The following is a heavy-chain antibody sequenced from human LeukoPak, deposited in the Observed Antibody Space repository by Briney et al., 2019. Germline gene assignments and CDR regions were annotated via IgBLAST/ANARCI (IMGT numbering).Heavy chain of an antibody. CDR1: GYTFTGYY. V-gene: IGHV1-2*06. D-gene: IGHD3-3*01. CDR2: INPNSGGT. CDR3: AIKRITIFGVVRGDFDY. Sequence: ASVKVSCKASGYTFTGYYMHWVRQAPGQGLEWMGRINPNSGGTNYAQKFQGRVTMTRDTSIRTAYMELSRLRSDDTAVYYCAIKRITIFGVVRGDFDYWGQGTLVTVSS. J-gene: IGHJ4*02.